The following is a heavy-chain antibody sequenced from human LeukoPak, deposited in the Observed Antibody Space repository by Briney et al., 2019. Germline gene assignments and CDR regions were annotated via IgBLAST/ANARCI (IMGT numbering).Heavy chain of an antibody. Sequence: ASVKVSCKGSGYTFTSYDINWVRQATGQGLEWMGWMNPNSGNTGYAQKFQGRVTMTRNTSISTAYMELSSLRSDDTAVYYCARSNRAVAGGGFDYWGQGTLVTVSS. V-gene: IGHV1-8*01. J-gene: IGHJ4*02. CDR2: MNPNSGNT. CDR1: GYTFTSYD. D-gene: IGHD6-19*01. CDR3: ARSNRAVAGGGFDY.